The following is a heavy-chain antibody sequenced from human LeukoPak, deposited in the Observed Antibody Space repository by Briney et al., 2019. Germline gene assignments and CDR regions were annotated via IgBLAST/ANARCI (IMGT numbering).Heavy chain of an antibody. CDR2: TYTSGST. J-gene: IGHJ4*02. CDR1: GGSISSGSYN. Sequence: SETLSLTCTVSGGSISSGSYNGDWVGHPPGKGLEGFGGTYTSGSTNYNPSLKSRVTISVDTSKNQFSLKLTSVTAADTAVYYCAKSRGYNYGSWDQYFDYWGQGTLVTVSS. D-gene: IGHD5-18*01. V-gene: IGHV4-61*02. CDR3: AKSRGYNYGSWDQYFDY.